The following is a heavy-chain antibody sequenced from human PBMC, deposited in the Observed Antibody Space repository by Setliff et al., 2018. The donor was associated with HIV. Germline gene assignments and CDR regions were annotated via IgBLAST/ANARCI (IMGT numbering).Heavy chain of an antibody. CDR1: GGSISSYF. V-gene: IGHV4-4*08. J-gene: IGHJ4*02. Sequence: PSETLSLTCTVSGGSISSYFWSWIRQPPGKGLEWIGYFYTNGSTNYNPSLKSRVTVLVDTSKNQVSLQLSPVTAADTAVYYCAGFSYNFWVYRFDHWGQGALVTVSS. CDR2: FYTNGST. D-gene: IGHD3-3*01. CDR3: AGFSYNFWVYRFDH.